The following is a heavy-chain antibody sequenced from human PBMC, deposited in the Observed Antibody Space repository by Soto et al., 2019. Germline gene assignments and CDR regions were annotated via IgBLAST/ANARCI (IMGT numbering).Heavy chain of an antibody. CDR2: VKSKTDGGTT. V-gene: IGHV3-15*01. CDR3: TTDDPINSF. CDR1: GFTFSNAW. Sequence: GGSLRLSCAASGFTFSNAWMSWVRQAPGKGLEWIGRVKSKTDGGTTDFAAPVKGRFTISRDDSKNTLSLQMNSLKTEDTAVYYCTTDDPINSFWGQGTLVTVSS. D-gene: IGHD1-26*01. J-gene: IGHJ4*02.